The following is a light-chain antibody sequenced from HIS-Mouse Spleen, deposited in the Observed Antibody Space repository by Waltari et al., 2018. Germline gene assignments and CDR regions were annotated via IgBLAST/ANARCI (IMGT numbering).Light chain of an antibody. CDR2: KDS. CDR1: VLAKKY. V-gene: IGLV3-27*01. Sequence: SYELTQPSSVSVSPGKTARITCSGDVLAKKYARWFQQKPGQAPVLVIYKDSERPSGIPERFSGSSSGTTVTLTISGAQVEDEADYYCYSAADNNLVFGGGTKLTVL. J-gene: IGLJ3*02. CDR3: YSAADNNLV.